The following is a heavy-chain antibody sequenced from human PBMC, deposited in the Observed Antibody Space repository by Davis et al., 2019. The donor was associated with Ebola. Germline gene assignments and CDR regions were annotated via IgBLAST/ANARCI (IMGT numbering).Heavy chain of an antibody. CDR3: ARSVMVVGVTRAFDY. CDR1: EFTLSSFS. D-gene: IGHD2-15*01. CDR2: ISSSSSAI. Sequence: GESLKISCAASEFTLSSFSMNWVRQAPGKGLEWVSSISSSSSAIFYADSVKGRFTTSRENAKNSLYLQMNSLRAEDTAVYYCARSVMVVGVTRAFDYWGQGTLVTVSS. J-gene: IGHJ4*02. V-gene: IGHV3-21*01.